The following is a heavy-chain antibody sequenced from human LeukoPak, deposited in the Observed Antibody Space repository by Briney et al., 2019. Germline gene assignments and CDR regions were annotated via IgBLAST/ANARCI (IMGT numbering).Heavy chain of an antibody. CDR1: GGTFSSYA. CDR2: IIPIFGTA. CDR3: VFGRCGLNEYYYYGMDV. D-gene: IGHD2-21*01. V-gene: IGHV1-69*13. Sequence: SVKVSCKASGGTFSSYAISWARQAPGQGLEWMGGIIPIFGTANYAQKFQGRVTITADESTSTAYMELSSLRSEDTAVYYCVFGRCGLNEYYYYGMDVWGQGTTVTVSS. J-gene: IGHJ6*02.